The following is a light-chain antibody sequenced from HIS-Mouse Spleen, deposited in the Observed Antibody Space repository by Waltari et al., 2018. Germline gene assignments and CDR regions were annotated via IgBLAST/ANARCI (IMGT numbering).Light chain of an antibody. V-gene: IGLV3-1*01. J-gene: IGLJ2*01. CDR1: KLGDKY. CDR3: QAWDSSTYVV. CDR2: QGS. Sequence: SYELTQPPSVSVSPGQTASITCSGDKLGDKYACWYQQKPGQSPVLVIYQGSKRPSGIPGRFSGSNSGNTATLTISRTQAMDEADYYCQAWDSSTYVVFGGGTKLTVL.